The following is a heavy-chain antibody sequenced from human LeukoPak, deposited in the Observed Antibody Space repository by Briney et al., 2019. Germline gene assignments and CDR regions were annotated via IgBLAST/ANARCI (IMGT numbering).Heavy chain of an antibody. CDR1: GFTFCYYS. D-gene: IGHD3-22*01. Sequence: GGSLRLSCAASGFTFCYYSINWVRQAPGKGLEWVSSISPTSTSIYYADAVKGRFIISRDNAKSSLFLQMNSLRAEDAALYYCVRLRTNSARRGYYYYYNYWGQGILVTVSS. CDR2: ISPTSTSI. CDR3: VRLRTNSARRGYYYYYNY. V-gene: IGHV3-21*01. J-gene: IGHJ4*02.